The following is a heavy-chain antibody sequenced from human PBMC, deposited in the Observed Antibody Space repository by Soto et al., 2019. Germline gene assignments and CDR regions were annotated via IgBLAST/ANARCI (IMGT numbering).Heavy chain of an antibody. CDR3: ARAGWSSSWYQATYYYYYYMDV. J-gene: IGHJ6*03. D-gene: IGHD6-13*01. CDR2: INPNSGGT. Sequence: QVQLVQSGAEVKKPGASVKVSCKASGYTFTGYYMHWVRQAPGQGLEWMGWINPNSGGTNYAQKFQGWVTMTRDTSISTAYMELCRLRSDDAAVYYCARAGWSSSWYQATYYYYYYMDVWGKGTTVTVSS. CDR1: GYTFTGYY. V-gene: IGHV1-2*04.